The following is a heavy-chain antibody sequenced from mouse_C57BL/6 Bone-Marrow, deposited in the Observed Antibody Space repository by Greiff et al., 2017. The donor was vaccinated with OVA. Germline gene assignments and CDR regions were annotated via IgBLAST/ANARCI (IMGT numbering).Heavy chain of an antibody. CDR3: ARDGVYYGSLDY. V-gene: IGHV5-16*01. CDR2: INYDGSST. J-gene: IGHJ2*01. CDR1: GFTFSDYY. D-gene: IGHD1-1*01. Sequence: EVQVVESEGGLVQPGSSMKLSCTASGFTFSDYYMAWVRQVPEKGLEWVANINYDGSSTYYLDSLKSRFIISRDNAKNILYLQMSSLKSEDTATYYCARDGVYYGSLDYWGQGTTLTVSS.